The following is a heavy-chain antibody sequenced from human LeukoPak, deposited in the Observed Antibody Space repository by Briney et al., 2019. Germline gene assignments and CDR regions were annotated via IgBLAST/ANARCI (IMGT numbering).Heavy chain of an antibody. J-gene: IGHJ4*02. Sequence: PSETLSLTCAVYGGSFSGYYWSWIRQPPGKGLEWIGEIDHSGSTNYNPSLKSRVTISVDTSKNQFSLKLSSVTAADTAVYYCAREPIYYYGSGSYPRSDYWGQGTLVTVSS. D-gene: IGHD3-10*01. CDR3: AREPIYYYGSGSYPRSDY. CDR1: GGSFSGYY. CDR2: IDHSGST. V-gene: IGHV4-34*01.